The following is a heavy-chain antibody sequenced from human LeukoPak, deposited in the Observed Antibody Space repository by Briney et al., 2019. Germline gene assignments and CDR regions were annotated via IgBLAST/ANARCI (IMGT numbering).Heavy chain of an antibody. Sequence: GSSVKVSCKASGGTFSSYAISWLRQAPGQGLEWMGRIIPIFGTANYAQKFQGRVTTTTDESTSTAYMELSSLRSEDTAVYYCAGGPYDSSHFDYWGQGTLVTVSS. D-gene: IGHD3-22*01. CDR1: GGTFSSYA. V-gene: IGHV1-69*05. CDR2: IIPIFGTA. CDR3: AGGPYDSSHFDY. J-gene: IGHJ4*02.